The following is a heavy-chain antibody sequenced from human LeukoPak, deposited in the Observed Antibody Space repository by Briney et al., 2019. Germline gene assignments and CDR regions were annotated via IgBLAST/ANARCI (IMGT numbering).Heavy chain of an antibody. Sequence: SETLSLTCTVSGASISSGNYYWGWIRQPPGKGLEWLGSIYYSGDTYNNPPLKSRVTISVDTAKSQFSLRLTSMTAADTAVYYCARLAGSGLDYWGQGTLVTVSS. CDR3: ARLAGSGLDY. CDR1: GASISSGNYY. J-gene: IGHJ4*02. CDR2: IYYSGDT. D-gene: IGHD6-19*01. V-gene: IGHV4-39*07.